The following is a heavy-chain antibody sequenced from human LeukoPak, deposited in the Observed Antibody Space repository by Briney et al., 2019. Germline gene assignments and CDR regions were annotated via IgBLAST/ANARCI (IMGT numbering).Heavy chain of an antibody. J-gene: IGHJ4*02. CDR1: GFTFSNSW. V-gene: IGHV3-7*03. CDR2: INQDGGEI. Sequence: GGSLRLSCAASGFTFSNSWMTWVRQAPGKGLEWVASINQDGGEIHYVDSVKGRFTISRDNAKNSLYLQMNSLRTEDTALYYCAKERGSSGYFDYWGQGTLVTVSS. CDR3: AKERGSSGYFDY. D-gene: IGHD6-6*01.